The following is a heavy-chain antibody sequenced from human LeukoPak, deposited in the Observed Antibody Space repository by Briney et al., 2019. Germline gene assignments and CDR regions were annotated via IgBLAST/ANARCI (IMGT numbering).Heavy chain of an antibody. V-gene: IGHV3-13*05. CDR3: ARVSARGAFDI. Sequence: GGSLGLSCAASGFTFSSYDMHWVRQAPGKGLEWVSAIGTAGDPYYPGSVKGRFTISRENAKNSLYLQMNSLRAGDTAVYYCARVSARGAFDIWGQGTMVTVSS. J-gene: IGHJ3*02. CDR1: GFTFSSYD. D-gene: IGHD6-25*01. CDR2: IGTAGDP.